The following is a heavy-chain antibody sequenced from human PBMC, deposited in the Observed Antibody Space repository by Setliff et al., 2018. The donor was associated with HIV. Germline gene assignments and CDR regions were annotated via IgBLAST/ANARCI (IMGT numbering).Heavy chain of an antibody. Sequence: SETLSLTCTASYDTISTADYYWSWIRQPPGKGLEWIGFVSYTGTTRYSPSLKSRITISIDTSKNQFSLQLSSVTAADTAVYYCARDDYGYNGKGFDYWGPGTLVTVSS. D-gene: IGHD4-17*01. V-gene: IGHV4-30-4*01. CDR2: VSYTGTT. CDR1: YDTISTADYY. J-gene: IGHJ4*02. CDR3: ARDDYGYNGKGFDY.